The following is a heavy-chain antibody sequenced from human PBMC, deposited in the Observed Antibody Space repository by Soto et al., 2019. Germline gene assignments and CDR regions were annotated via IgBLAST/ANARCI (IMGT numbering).Heavy chain of an antibody. CDR3: AEVGQQYFDF. V-gene: IGHV4-31*03. CDR1: GGSISSGAYY. Sequence: QVQLQESGPGLVKPSQTLSLTCTVSGGSISSGAYYWSWIRQHPGKGLEWIGYIYYSGRTYSNPSLRSRVAISVASPKHQFSLKPSYVTAADTAVDYCAEVGQQYFDFWGQGTLVTVSS. D-gene: IGHD2-2*01. CDR2: IYYSGRT. J-gene: IGHJ4*01.